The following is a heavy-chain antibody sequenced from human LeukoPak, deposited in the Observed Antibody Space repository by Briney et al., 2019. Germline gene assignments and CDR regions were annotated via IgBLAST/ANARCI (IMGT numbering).Heavy chain of an antibody. J-gene: IGHJ4*02. CDR3: ARVESLVVADY. CDR1: GYTFTNYG. CDR2: ISAYNGNT. Sequence: ASVKVSCKASGYTFTNYGISWVRQAPGQGLEWMGWISAYNGNTNYAQNLQGRVTMTTDTSTSTAYMELRSLRSDDTAVYYCARVESLVVADYWGQGTLVTVSS. V-gene: IGHV1-18*01. D-gene: IGHD3-22*01.